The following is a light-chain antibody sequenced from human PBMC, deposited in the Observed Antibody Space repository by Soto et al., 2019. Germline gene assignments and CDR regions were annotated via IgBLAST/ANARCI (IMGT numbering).Light chain of an antibody. Sequence: QSALTQPASVSGTPGQSITISCTASNSDVGIYDFVSWYQHHPGRAPKLIVSEVSHRPSGVSNRFSGSKSGNTASLTISGLQSEDEADYYCISYTSDDVRYVFGTGTKVTVL. CDR3: ISYTSDDVRYV. V-gene: IGLV2-14*01. CDR2: EVS. J-gene: IGLJ1*01. CDR1: NSDVGIYDF.